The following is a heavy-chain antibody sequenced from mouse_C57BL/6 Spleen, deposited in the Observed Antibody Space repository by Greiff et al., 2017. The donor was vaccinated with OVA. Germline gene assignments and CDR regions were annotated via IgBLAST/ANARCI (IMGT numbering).Heavy chain of an antibody. CDR1: GYTFTSYW. Sequence: QVQLKQSGAELAKPGASVKLSCKASGYTFTSYWMHWVKQRPGQGLEWIGYINPSSGYTKYNQKFKDKATLTVDKSSSTAYMQLSSLTYEDSAVYYCAAGDGYSFAYWGQGTLVTVSA. J-gene: IGHJ3*01. CDR3: AAGDGYSFAY. V-gene: IGHV1-7*01. CDR2: INPSSGYT. D-gene: IGHD2-3*01.